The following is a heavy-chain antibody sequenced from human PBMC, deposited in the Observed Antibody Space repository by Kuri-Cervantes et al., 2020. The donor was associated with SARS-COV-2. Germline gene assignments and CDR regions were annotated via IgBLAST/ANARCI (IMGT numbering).Heavy chain of an antibody. CDR1: GFSLSTSGMC. Sequence: SGPTLVKPTQTLTLTCTFSGFSLSTSGMCVSWIRQPPGKALEWLARIDWDDDKYYSTSLKTRLTISKDTSKNQVVLTMTNVDPVDTATYYCARIQAATVIADYWGQGTLGTVSS. D-gene: IGHD4-11*01. J-gene: IGHJ4*02. CDR2: IDWDDDK. V-gene: IGHV2-70*11. CDR3: ARIQAATVIADY.